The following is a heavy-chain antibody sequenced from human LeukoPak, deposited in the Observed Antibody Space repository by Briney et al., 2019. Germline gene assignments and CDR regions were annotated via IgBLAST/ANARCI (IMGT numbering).Heavy chain of an antibody. CDR3: ARGRYSSRSGGYYFDI. V-gene: IGHV3-23*01. D-gene: IGHD2-2*01. CDR2: ISASGGST. Sequence: PGGSLRLSCAASGFTFSSSAMSWVRQVPGKGLEWVSGISASGGSTSYADSVRGRFTISRDNSKNTLYVQMNSLRAEDTAVYYCARGRYSSRSGGYYFDIWGQGTLVTVSS. J-gene: IGHJ4*02. CDR1: GFTFSSSA.